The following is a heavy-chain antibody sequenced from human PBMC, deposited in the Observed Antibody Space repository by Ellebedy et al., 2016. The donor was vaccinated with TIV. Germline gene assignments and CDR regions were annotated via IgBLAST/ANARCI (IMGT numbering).Heavy chain of an antibody. V-gene: IGHV1-18*01. D-gene: IGHD4-17*01. Sequence: AASVTVSCKASGYIFTSYGISWVRQASGQGLEWMGWISAYNGDTNSAQKFQGRVTMTTDRSTSTAYMELRSLRSDDTAVYYCARDLADYGNNVGYWGQGTLVTVSS. J-gene: IGHJ4*02. CDR2: ISAYNGDT. CDR1: GYIFTSYG. CDR3: ARDLADYGNNVGY.